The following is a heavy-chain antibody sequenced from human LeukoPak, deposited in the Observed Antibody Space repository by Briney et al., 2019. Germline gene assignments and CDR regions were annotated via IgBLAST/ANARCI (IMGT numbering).Heavy chain of an antibody. CDR1: GYTFTSYY. Sequence: ASVKVSCKASGYTFTSYYMHWVRQAPGQGLEWMGIINPSGGSTSYAQKFQGRVTITRDTSTSTVYMELSSLRSEDTAVYYCARRAPDYYDSSGYYYGYWGQGTLVTVSP. CDR2: INPSGGST. D-gene: IGHD3-22*01. V-gene: IGHV1-46*03. J-gene: IGHJ4*02. CDR3: ARRAPDYYDSSGYYYGY.